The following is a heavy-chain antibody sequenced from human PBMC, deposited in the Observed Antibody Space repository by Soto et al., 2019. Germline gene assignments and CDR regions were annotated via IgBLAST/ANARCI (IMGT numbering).Heavy chain of an antibody. Sequence: SEALSVTCTVSGGSISSSSYYWGWIRQPPGKGLEWIGSIYHSGSTYYNPSLKSRVTISVDTSKNQFSLKLSSVTAADTAVYYCARVPRGYSYGYFDYWGQGTLVTVSS. CDR1: GGSISSSSYY. D-gene: IGHD5-18*01. CDR2: IYHSGST. CDR3: ARVPRGYSYGYFDY. V-gene: IGHV4-39*01. J-gene: IGHJ4*02.